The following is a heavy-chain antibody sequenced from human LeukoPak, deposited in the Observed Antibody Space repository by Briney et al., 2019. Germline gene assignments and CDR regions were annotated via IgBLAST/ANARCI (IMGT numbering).Heavy chain of an antibody. CDR1: GFTFSSYA. CDR2: ISGSGGST. D-gene: IGHD1-26*01. V-gene: IGHV3-23*01. J-gene: IGHJ4*02. Sequence: GGSLRLSCAASGFTFSSYAMNWVRQAPGKGLDWVSAISGSGGSTYYADSVKGRFTISRDNSKNTLYLQMNSLRAEDTAVYYCAKAHSGSYYSGINWGQGTLVTVSS. CDR3: AKAHSGSYYSGIN.